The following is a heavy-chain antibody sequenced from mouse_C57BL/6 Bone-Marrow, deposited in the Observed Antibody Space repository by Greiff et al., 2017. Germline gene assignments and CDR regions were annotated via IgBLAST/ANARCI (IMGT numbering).Heavy chain of an antibody. D-gene: IGHD2-1*01. CDR1: GYTFTNYW. Sequence: VQLQQSGAELVRPGTSVKMSCKASGYTFTNYWIGWAQQRPGHGLEWIGDIYPGGGYTNYNEKFKGKATLTADKSSSTAYMQFSSLTSEDSAIYYGARGGYGNLFAYWGQGTLVTVSA. CDR2: IYPGGGYT. CDR3: ARGGYGNLFAY. V-gene: IGHV1-63*01. J-gene: IGHJ3*01.